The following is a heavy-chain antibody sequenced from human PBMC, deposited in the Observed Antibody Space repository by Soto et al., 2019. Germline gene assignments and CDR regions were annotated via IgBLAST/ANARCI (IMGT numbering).Heavy chain of an antibody. J-gene: IGHJ3*02. CDR1: GDSVSSNSAA. CDR3: ARSGTDIVVVVAATLAFDI. Sequence: SQTLSLTCAISGDSVSSNSAAWNWIRQSPSRGLEWLGRTYYRSKWYNDYAVSVKSRITINPDTSKNQFSLQLNSVTPEDTAVYYCARSGTDIVVVVAATLAFDIWGQGTMVTVSS. CDR2: TYYRSKWYN. D-gene: IGHD2-15*01. V-gene: IGHV6-1*01.